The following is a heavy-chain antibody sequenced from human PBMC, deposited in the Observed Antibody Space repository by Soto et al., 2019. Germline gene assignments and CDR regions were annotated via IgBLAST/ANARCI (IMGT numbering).Heavy chain of an antibody. Sequence: GGALRHSCGGSGFTLRKYDKHWGPQGTGKVREWVPGISPAGDPDNADSVEGRFTIPRENPQNSFFLKMNSFRAANTAVSYCPKTDRNFNGLHVWDQGTTVTVS. V-gene: IGHV3-13*05. CDR2: ISPAGDP. J-gene: IGHJ6*02. CDR3: PKTDRNFNGLHV. CDR1: GFTLRKYD.